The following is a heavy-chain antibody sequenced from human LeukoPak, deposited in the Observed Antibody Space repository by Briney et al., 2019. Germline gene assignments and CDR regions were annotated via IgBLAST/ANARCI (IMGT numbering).Heavy chain of an antibody. Sequence: SETLSLTCAVYNGSFSGNYWSWIRQPPGEGLEWIGEVNHNAKAYYNPSLKSRVTISIDRSKNQISLKLTSVTAADTAVYYCAKVPRVPSTYYYDNTVSYWAQGPLVTVSS. CDR1: NGSFSGNY. CDR2: VNHNAKA. J-gene: IGHJ4*02. D-gene: IGHD3-22*01. V-gene: IGHV4-34*01. CDR3: AKVPRVPSTYYYDNTVSY.